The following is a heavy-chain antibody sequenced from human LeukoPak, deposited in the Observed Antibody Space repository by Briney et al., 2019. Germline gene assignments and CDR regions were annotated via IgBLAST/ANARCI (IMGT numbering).Heavy chain of an antibody. Sequence: PGGSLRLSCAASGFTFSSYSMIWVRQAPGKGLEWVSSISGSSTYIYYTDSVKDRFTISRDNAKNSLYLQMDSLAAEDTAVYYCARGVTSGSQPGYWSQGTLVTVSS. D-gene: IGHD3-10*01. CDR3: ARGVTSGSQPGY. CDR2: ISGSSTYI. CDR1: GFTFSSYS. V-gene: IGHV3-21*01. J-gene: IGHJ4*02.